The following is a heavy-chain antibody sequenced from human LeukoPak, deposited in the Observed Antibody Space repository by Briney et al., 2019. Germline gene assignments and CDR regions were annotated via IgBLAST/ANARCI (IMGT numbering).Heavy chain of an antibody. V-gene: IGHV1-8*01. D-gene: IGHD3-16*02. Sequence: ASVKVSCKASGYTFTSYDINWVRQATGQGLEWMGWMNPNSGNTGYAQKFQGRVTMIRNTSISTAYMELSSLRSEDTAVYYCASILYDYVWGSYRYFDYWGQGTLVTVSS. CDR2: MNPNSGNT. CDR1: GYTFTSYD. CDR3: ASILYDYVWGSYRYFDY. J-gene: IGHJ4*02.